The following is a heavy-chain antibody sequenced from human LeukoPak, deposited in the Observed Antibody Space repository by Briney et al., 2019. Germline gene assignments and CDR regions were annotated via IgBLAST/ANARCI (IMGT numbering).Heavy chain of an antibody. V-gene: IGHV4-34*01. J-gene: IGHJ4*02. CDR2: INHSGST. CDR1: GGSFSGYY. D-gene: IGHD6-13*01. Sequence: SETLSLTCAVYGGSFSGYYWSWIHQPPGKGLEWIGEINHSGSTNYNPSLKSRVTISVDTSKNQFSLKLSSVTAADTAVYYCARGRRAAAGPGDYWGQGTLVTVSS. CDR3: ARGRRAAAGPGDY.